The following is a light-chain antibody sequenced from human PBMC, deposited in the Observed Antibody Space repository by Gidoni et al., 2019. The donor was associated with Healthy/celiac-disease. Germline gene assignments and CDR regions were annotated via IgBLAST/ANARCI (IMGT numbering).Light chain of an antibody. CDR3: AAWDDSLNGLV. CDR2: SNN. Sequence: QSVLTQPPSASGPPGQRVTISCSGSSSNIGSNTVNWYQQLPGTAPKLLIYSNNQRPSGVPDRFFGSKSGTSASLAISGLQSEDEADYYCAAWDDSLNGLVFGGGTKLTVL. V-gene: IGLV1-44*01. CDR1: SSNIGSNT. J-gene: IGLJ2*01.